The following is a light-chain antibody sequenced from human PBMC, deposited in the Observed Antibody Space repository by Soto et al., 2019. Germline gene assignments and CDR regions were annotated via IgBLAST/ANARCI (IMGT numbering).Light chain of an antibody. V-gene: IGKV1-5*03. CDR2: KAS. J-gene: IGKJ4*01. CDR3: LPHNGYPLT. Sequence: DIQMTQSASTLSASFGDRVTITWRASQSTNNWLAWYQHKPVKSPKVLIYKASSLESGVPSRFSGSGSGKEINLTISSLQPEDFSTYFCLPHNGYPLTFGGGTKVDIK. CDR1: QSTNNW.